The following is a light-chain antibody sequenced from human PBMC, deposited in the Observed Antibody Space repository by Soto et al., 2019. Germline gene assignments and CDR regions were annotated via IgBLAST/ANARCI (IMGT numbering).Light chain of an antibody. J-gene: IGKJ5*01. Sequence: EIVLTQSPGTLSLSPGEIATLSCSASQSVSSSYLAWYQQKPGQAPRLLIYGASSRATGIPDRFSGSGSGTDFTLTISRLEPEDFAVYYCQQYGSSPINCGQGTRRENK. CDR2: GAS. CDR1: QSVSSSY. V-gene: IGKV3-20*01. CDR3: QQYGSSPIN.